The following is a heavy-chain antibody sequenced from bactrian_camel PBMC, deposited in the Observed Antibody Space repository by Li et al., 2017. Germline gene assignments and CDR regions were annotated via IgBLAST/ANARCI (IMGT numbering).Heavy chain of an antibody. CDR2: IDPDGSM. Sequence: HVQLVESGGGSVQAGGSLRLSCATSEYTYSGYNWRCMGWFRQAPGKEREGVASIDPDGSMTYADSVKDRFTISKDNAKNTLYLQMNSLKPEDTANYYCAADPMPCWLISGQNFGYWGQGTQVTVS. D-gene: IGHD1*01. CDR3: AADPMPCWLISGQNFGY. V-gene: IGHV3S53*01. CDR1: EYTYSGYNW. J-gene: IGHJ6*01.